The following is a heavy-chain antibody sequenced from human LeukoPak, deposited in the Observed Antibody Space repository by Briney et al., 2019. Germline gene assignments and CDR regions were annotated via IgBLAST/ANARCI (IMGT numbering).Heavy chain of an antibody. CDR2: IYTSGST. J-gene: IGHJ4*02. V-gene: IGHV4-61*02. CDR1: GGSISSGSYY. CDR3: AREERAMVYFDY. D-gene: IGHD5-18*01. Sequence: SQTLSLTCTVSGGSISSGSYYWSWIRQPAGKGLEWIGRIYTSGSTNYNPSLKSRVTISVDTSKNQFSLKLSSVTAADTAVYYCAREERAMVYFDYWGQGTPVTVSS.